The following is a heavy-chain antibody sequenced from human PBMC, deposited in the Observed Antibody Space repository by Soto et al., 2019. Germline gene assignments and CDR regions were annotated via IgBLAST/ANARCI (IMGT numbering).Heavy chain of an antibody. Sequence: EVQLVESGGGLVQPGGSLRLSCAASGFTFSGYWMSWVRQAPGEGVEWVANIKQDGGWKFYVDSVKGRFTISRDNSRNSLSLQMNSLRAEDTAVYYCARVASIEGFYWGQGTLVTVSS. CDR3: ARVASIEGFY. CDR2: IKQDGGWK. D-gene: IGHD6-6*01. J-gene: IGHJ4*02. V-gene: IGHV3-7*05. CDR1: GFTFSGYW.